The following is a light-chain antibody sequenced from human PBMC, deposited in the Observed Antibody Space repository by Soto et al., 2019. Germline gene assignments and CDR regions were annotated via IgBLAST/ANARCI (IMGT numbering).Light chain of an antibody. CDR1: QSISNT. J-gene: IGKJ2*01. V-gene: IGKV3-15*01. Sequence: EIVMTQSPATLSVSPGERATLSCRASQSISNTLAWFQQKPGLGPRLLIYGASTRATGIPARFSGSGSGTEFTLTISSLQSEDFAVYFCQQYNDWPRTFGQGTTLEIK. CDR3: QQYNDWPRT. CDR2: GAS.